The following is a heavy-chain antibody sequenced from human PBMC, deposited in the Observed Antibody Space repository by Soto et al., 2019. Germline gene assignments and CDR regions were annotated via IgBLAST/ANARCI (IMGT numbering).Heavy chain of an antibody. CDR2: INPNSGGK. D-gene: IGHD2-15*01. CDR1: GYTVTVSY. Sequence: ASVNVSCEASGYTVTVSYMLCGRRAPRQGLEWMGWINPNSGGKNYAQKSQGRVTMTRDKSISTAYMELSSLRSDDTAVYYCARYCRGGSCYVGMDVWGQGTPVTVSS. J-gene: IGHJ6*02. CDR3: ARYCRGGSCYVGMDV. V-gene: IGHV1-2*02.